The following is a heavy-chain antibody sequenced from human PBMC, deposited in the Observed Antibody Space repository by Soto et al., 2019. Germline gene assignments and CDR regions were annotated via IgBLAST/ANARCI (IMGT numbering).Heavy chain of an antibody. V-gene: IGHV4-39*02. CDR1: GDSITSNSYF. J-gene: IGHJ6*02. Sequence: PSETLSLTCTVSGDSITSNSYFWAWIRQPPGKGLEWIGSIYYSGTTYYNPSLQSRVTISVDRSKNQISLKLSSVTAADTAVYFCARDLRPGHRPGDYYYYGMDVWGQGTTVTVSS. CDR2: IYYSGTT. D-gene: IGHD6-25*01. CDR3: ARDLRPGHRPGDYYYYGMDV.